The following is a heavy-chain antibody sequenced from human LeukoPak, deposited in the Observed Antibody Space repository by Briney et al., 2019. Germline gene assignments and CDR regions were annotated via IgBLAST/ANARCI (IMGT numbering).Heavy chain of an antibody. D-gene: IGHD1-26*01. J-gene: IGHJ6*03. CDR3: ARVGGSYYYYYYMDV. Sequence: VASVKVSCKASGYTFTSYGISWVRQAPGQGLEWMGWISAYNGNTNYAQKLQGRVTMTTDTSTSTAYMELRSLRSDDTAVYYCARVGGSYYYYYYMDVWGKGTTVTVSS. V-gene: IGHV1-18*01. CDR2: ISAYNGNT. CDR1: GYTFTSYG.